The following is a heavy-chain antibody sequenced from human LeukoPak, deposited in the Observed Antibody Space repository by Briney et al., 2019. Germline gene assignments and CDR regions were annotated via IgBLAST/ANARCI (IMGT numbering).Heavy chain of an antibody. Sequence: PSGTLSLTCAVSGGSISSSNWWTWVRQPPGKGLEWIGEIYHSGSTNYNPSLKSRVTISVDKSKNQFSLKLSSVTAADTAVYYYAKDLNYYASGNVFDFWGQGTLVTVSS. CDR2: IYHSGST. J-gene: IGHJ4*02. D-gene: IGHD3-10*01. CDR1: GGSISSSNW. CDR3: AKDLNYYASGNVFDF. V-gene: IGHV4-4*02.